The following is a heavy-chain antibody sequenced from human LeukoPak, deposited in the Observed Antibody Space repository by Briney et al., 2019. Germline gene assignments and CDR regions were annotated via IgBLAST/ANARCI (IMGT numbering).Heavy chain of an antibody. Sequence: GGSLRLSCAASGFTFSTYWMSWIRQAPGKGLEWVANINQDGSEKNYVHSMRGRFTISRDNSKNTVYLQMNSLRAEDTAVYYCARYYYDRSGYPYYLDYWGQGTMVTVSS. CDR1: GFTFSTYW. CDR3: ARYYYDRSGYPYYLDY. D-gene: IGHD3-22*01. J-gene: IGHJ4*02. CDR2: INQDGSEK. V-gene: IGHV3-7*05.